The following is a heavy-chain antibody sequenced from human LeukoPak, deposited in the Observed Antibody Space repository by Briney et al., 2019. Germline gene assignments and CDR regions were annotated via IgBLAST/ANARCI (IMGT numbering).Heavy chain of an antibody. CDR3: ARAPSNAGG. Sequence: GGSLRLSCAASGFTVSNDYMSWVRHAPGKGLEWVSVIHSGGSTYYADSVMGRFTISRDNSRNTLHLQMNSLRVEDTAVYYCARAPSNAGGWGQGTLVTVSS. V-gene: IGHV3-66*01. D-gene: IGHD2-2*01. J-gene: IGHJ4*02. CDR2: IHSGGST. CDR1: GFTVSNDY.